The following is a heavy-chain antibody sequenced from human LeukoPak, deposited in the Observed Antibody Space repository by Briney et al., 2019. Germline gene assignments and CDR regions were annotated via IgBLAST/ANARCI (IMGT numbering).Heavy chain of an antibody. CDR2: IYYSGST. V-gene: IGHV4-31*01. CDR3: ARALGNYDAFDI. J-gene: IGHJ3*02. CDR1: GGSITSGGHY. D-gene: IGHD1-1*01. Sequence: PSQTLSPTCTVSGGSITSGGHYWNWIRQHPGKGLEWIGYIYYSGSTYYNPSLKSPVTISVDTSKNQFSLKLSSVTAADTAVYYCARALGNYDAFDIWGQGTMVTVSS.